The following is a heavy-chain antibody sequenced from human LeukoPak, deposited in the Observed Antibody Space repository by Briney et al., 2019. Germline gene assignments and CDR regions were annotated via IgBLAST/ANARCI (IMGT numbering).Heavy chain of an antibody. CDR1: GGSISSSSYY. CDR3: ARDVSIFGPSFYFDF. J-gene: IGHJ4*02. CDR2: FYPTVSS. D-gene: IGHD3-3*01. Sequence: SETLSLTCTVSGGSISSSSYYWSWIRQPAGKGLERIGHFYPTVSSNYNPSLKSRVTMSVDTSKNQFSLRMSSVTAADTAVYYCARDVSIFGPSFYFDFWGQGTLVTVSS. V-gene: IGHV4-61*09.